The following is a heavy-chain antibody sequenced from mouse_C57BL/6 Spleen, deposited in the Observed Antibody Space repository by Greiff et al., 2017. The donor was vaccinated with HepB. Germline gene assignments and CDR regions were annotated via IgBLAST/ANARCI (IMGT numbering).Heavy chain of an antibody. J-gene: IGHJ2*01. V-gene: IGHV7-3*01. CDR1: GFTFTDYY. D-gene: IGHD1-1*01. Sequence: EVMLVESGGGLVQPGGSLSLSCAASGFTFTDYYMSWVRQPPGKALEWLGFIRNKANGYTTEYSASVKGRFTISRDNSQSILYLQMNALRAEDSATYYCASSIPPRYGSSYVECWGQGTTLTVSS. CDR3: ASSIPPRYGSSYVEC. CDR2: IRNKANGYTT.